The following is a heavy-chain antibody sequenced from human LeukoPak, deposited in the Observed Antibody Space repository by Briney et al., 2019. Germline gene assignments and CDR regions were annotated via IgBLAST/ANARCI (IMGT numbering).Heavy chain of an antibody. CDR1: GFTFSSYW. CDR3: ARDLMYYYDSSGYYSYYFDY. J-gene: IGHJ4*02. V-gene: IGHV3-7*01. D-gene: IGHD3-22*01. CDR2: IKQDGSEK. Sequence: GGSLRLSCAASGFTFSSYWMSWVRQAPGKGLEWVANIKQDGSEKYYVDSAKGRFTISRDNTKNSLYLQMNSLRAEDTAVYYCARDLMYYYDSSGYYSYYFDYWGQGTLVTVSS.